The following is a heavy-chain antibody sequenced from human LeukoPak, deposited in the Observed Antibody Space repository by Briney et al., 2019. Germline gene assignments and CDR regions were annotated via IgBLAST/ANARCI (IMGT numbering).Heavy chain of an antibody. CDR1: GGSISSGGYY. CDR3: ASCSRGGGYYYMDV. V-gene: IGHV4-31*03. D-gene: IGHD2-15*01. CDR2: IYYSGST. J-gene: IGHJ6*03. Sequence: PSETLSLTCTVSGGSISSGGYYWSWIRQHPGKGLEWIGYIYYSGSTYYNPSLKSRVTISVDTSKNQFSLKLSSVTAADTAVYYCASCSRGGGYYYMDVWGKGTTVTVSS.